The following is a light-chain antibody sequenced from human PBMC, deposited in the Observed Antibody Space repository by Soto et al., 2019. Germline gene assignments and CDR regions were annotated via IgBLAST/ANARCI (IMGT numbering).Light chain of an antibody. J-gene: IGLJ3*02. V-gene: IGLV2-23*01. Sequence: QSALTQPASVSGSPGPSITISCTGTSSDVGSYNRVSWYQQHPGKAPKLMIYEGSKRPTGVSNRFSGSKSANTASLTISGLQPEDEAEYYCCSYCVRSTHVFGGGTKLTVL. CDR2: EGS. CDR1: SSDVGSYNR. CDR3: CSYCVRSTHV.